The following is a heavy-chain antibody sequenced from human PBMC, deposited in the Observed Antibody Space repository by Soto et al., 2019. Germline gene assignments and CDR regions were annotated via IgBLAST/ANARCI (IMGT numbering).Heavy chain of an antibody. CDR2: ISYDGSNK. V-gene: IGHV3-30-3*01. CDR3: ARGRRGCTNGVCYPFDP. D-gene: IGHD2-8*01. J-gene: IGHJ5*02. CDR1: GFTFSSYA. Sequence: QVQLVESGGGVVQPGRSLRLSCAASGFTFSSYAMHWVRQAPGKGPEWVAVISYDGSNKYYADSVKGRFTISRDNSKNTLYLQMNSLRAEDTAVYYCARGRRGCTNGVCYPFDPWGQGTLVTVSS.